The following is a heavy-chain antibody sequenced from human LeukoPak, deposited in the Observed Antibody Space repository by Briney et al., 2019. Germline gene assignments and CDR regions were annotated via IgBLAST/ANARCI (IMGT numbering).Heavy chain of an antibody. D-gene: IGHD2-8*01. J-gene: IGHJ4*02. V-gene: IGHV3-53*01. CDR1: GFIATSNY. Sequence: QPGGSLRLSCSFSGFIATSNYMAWVRPSPGKGLQWISFIYGGGNTLYADSVRDRFSISRDNSKSTLYLQMSSLRVEDTAVYYCATGGRSGMAFDFWGQGTLVTVSS. CDR3: ATGGRSGMAFDF. CDR2: IYGGGNT.